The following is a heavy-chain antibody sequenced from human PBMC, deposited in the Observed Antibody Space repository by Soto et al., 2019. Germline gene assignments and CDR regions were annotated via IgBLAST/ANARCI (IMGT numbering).Heavy chain of an antibody. V-gene: IGHV4-34*01. D-gene: IGHD3-3*01. CDR2: INHSGST. CDR3: ARGVTILGGYYYGMDV. J-gene: IGHJ6*02. CDR1: GGSFSGYY. Sequence: TLSLTCAVYGGSFSGYYWSWIRQPPGKGLEWIGEINHSGSTNYNPSLKSRVTISVDTSKNQFSLKLSSVTAADTAVYYCARGVTILGGYYYGMDVWGQGTTVTVSS.